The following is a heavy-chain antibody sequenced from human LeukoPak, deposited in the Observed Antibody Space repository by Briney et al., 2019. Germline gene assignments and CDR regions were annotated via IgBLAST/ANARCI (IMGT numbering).Heavy chain of an antibody. CDR1: GFTFSTYD. V-gene: IGHV3-21*01. CDR2: ITSTSNHI. D-gene: IGHD3-10*01. CDR3: ARVYSANGYGSGYYDY. Sequence: NPGGSLRLSCVASGFTFSTYDMNWVRQAPGKGQEWVSAITSTSNHINYADSVKGRFTISRDSANNSLYLQMNSLRAEDTAVYYCARVYSANGYGSGYYDYWGQGTLVTVSS. J-gene: IGHJ4*02.